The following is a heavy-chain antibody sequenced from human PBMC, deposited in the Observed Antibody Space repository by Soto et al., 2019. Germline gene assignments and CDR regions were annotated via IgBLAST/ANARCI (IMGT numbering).Heavy chain of an antibody. J-gene: IGHJ4*02. CDR3: ARRGIYSSSPLDY. V-gene: IGHV5-51*01. Sequence: GESLKISCKGSGYSFTSYWIGWVRQMPGKGLEWMGIIYPGDSDTRYSPSFQGQVTISANKSISTAYLQWSSLKASDTAMYYCARRGIYSSSPLDYWGQGTLVTVSS. CDR2: IYPGDSDT. CDR1: GYSFTSYW. D-gene: IGHD6-13*01.